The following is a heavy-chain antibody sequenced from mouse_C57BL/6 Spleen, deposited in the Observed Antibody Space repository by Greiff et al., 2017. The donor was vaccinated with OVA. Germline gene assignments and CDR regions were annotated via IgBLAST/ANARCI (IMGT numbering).Heavy chain of an antibody. Sequence: VQLQQSGAELASPGASVTMSCKASGYTFTSYTMHWVKQRPGQGLEWIGYINPSSGYTQYNQKFKDKATLTADKSSSTAYMQLSSLTSEDSAVYYCARWITTEGFDYWGQGTTLTVSS. CDR1: GYTFTSYT. V-gene: IGHV1-4*01. D-gene: IGHD1-1*01. CDR3: ARWITTEGFDY. CDR2: INPSSGYT. J-gene: IGHJ2*01.